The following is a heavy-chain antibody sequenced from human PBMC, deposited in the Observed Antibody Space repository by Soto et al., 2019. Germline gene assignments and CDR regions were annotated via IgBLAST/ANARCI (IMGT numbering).Heavy chain of an antibody. CDR3: SRVRPGHYCFLL. V-gene: IGHV3-74*01. CDR1: GFTFSSYW. CDR2: IKGDVTIA. D-gene: IGHD3-10*01. J-gene: IGHJ3*01. Sequence: GGSLRLSCAASGFTFSSYWMHWVRQAPWKGLVWVSRIKGDVTIANYADFVKGRFTISRDNAKNTLYLQIDSLRAEDTAVYYCSRVRPGHYCFLLWCRGTMDTGSS.